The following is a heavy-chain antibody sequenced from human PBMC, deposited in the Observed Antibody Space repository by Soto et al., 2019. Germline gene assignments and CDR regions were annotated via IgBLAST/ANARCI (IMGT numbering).Heavy chain of an antibody. CDR1: GGTFSSYA. V-gene: IGHV1-69*13. J-gene: IGHJ5*02. CDR2: IIPIFGTA. D-gene: IGHD1-26*01. CDR3: AKDVGATTVIWFDP. Sequence: SVKVSCKASGGTFSSYAISWVRQAPGQGLEWMGGIIPIFGTANYAQKFQGRVTITADESTSTAYMELSSLRSEDTAVYYCAKDVGATTVIWFDPWGQGTLVTVSS.